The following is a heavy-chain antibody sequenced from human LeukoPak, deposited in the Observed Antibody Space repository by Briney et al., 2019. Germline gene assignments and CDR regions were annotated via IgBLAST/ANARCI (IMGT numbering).Heavy chain of an antibody. V-gene: IGHV1-8*01. D-gene: IGHD6-13*01. CDR2: MNPNSGNT. Sequence: ASVKVSCKASGYTFTSYDINWVRQATGQGLEWMGWMNPNSGNTGYAQKFQGRVTMTRNTSISTAHMELSSLRSEDTAVYYCAVSSSWYHYYYYMDVWGKGTTVTISS. CDR3: AVSSSWYHYYYYMDV. CDR1: GYTFTSYD. J-gene: IGHJ6*03.